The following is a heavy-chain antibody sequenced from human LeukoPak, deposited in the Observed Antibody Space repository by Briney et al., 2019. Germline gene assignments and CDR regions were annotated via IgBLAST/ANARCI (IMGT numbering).Heavy chain of an antibody. V-gene: IGHV4-61*02. Sequence: SETLSLTCTVSGGSVSSNNYYWTWIRQPAGKGLEWIGRIYTTGSPSYSPSLKSRGTISVDTSTNQFSLKLTSVSAADTAVYYCARDRGITTARGVPSWFDPWGQGTLVTVSS. J-gene: IGHJ5*02. CDR3: ARDRGITTARGVPSWFDP. D-gene: IGHD3-10*01. CDR2: IYTTGSP. CDR1: GGSVSSNNYY.